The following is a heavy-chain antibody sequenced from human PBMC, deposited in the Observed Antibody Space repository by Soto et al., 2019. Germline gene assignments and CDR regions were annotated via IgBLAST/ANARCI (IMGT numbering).Heavy chain of an antibody. CDR3: ARAWGYYFDY. D-gene: IGHD3-16*01. CDR1: GDSITSSSHY. Sequence: TSETLSLTCTVSGDSITSSSHYWGWIRQPPGKGLECIANIYYDGNTYYNPSLKSRVAISLDTSKNQFSLRLNSVTAADTAVYYCARAWGYYFDYWGQGTLVTVS. V-gene: IGHV4-39*01. CDR2: IYYDGNT. J-gene: IGHJ4*02.